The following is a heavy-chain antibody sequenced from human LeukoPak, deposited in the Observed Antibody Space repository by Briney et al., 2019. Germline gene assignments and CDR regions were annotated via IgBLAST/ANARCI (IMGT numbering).Heavy chain of an antibody. CDR2: IYYSGST. Sequence: SETLSLTCTVSGGSISSYYWSWIRQPPGKGLEWIGYIYYSGSTNYNPSLKSRVTISVDTSKNQFSLKLSSVTAADTAVYYCARGGGQRLRWYYFDYWGQGTLVTVSS. CDR3: ARGGGQRLRWYYFDY. J-gene: IGHJ4*02. CDR1: GGSISSYY. V-gene: IGHV4-59*01. D-gene: IGHD6-25*01.